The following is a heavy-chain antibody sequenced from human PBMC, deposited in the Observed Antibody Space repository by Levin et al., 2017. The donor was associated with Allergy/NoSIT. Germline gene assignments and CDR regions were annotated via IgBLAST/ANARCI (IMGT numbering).Heavy chain of an antibody. D-gene: IGHD5-24*01. CDR1: GFTFSSYG. CDR2: IWYDGSNK. J-gene: IGHJ6*02. CDR3: ARDLEGLHTYYYYGMDV. Sequence: SCAASGFTFSSYGMHWVRQAPGKGLEWVAVIWYDGSNKYYADSVKGRFTISRDNSKNTLYLQMNSLRAEDTAVYYCARDLEGLHTYYYYGMDVWGQGTTVTVSS. V-gene: IGHV3-33*01.